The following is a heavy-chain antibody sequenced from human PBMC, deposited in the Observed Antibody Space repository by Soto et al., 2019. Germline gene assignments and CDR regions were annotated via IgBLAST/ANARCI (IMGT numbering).Heavy chain of an antibody. V-gene: IGHV1-46*01. CDR3: ARSNLHTYYSGGYCYTPGLDV. J-gene: IGHJ6*02. D-gene: IGHD2-21*02. CDR1: GYTFISYY. CDR2: INPSAGST. Sequence: ASVKVSCKASGYTFISYYIHWVRQAPGQGLEWMGIINPSAGSTTYAQKFQGRVTMTRDTSTGTVYMELSSLKSEDTAVYYCARSNLHTYYSGGYCYTPGLDVWGQGTTVTVSS.